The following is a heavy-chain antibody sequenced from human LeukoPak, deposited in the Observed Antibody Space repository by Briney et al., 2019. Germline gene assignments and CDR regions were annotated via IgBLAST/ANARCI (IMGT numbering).Heavy chain of an antibody. Sequence: EXXXWINPNSGGTNYAQKFQGRVTMTRDTSISTAYMELSRLRSDDTAVYYCARGGSYGLDYFDYWGQGTLVTVSS. D-gene: IGHD1-26*01. V-gene: IGHV1-2*02. CDR3: ARGGSYGLDYFDY. CDR2: INPNSGGT. J-gene: IGHJ4*02.